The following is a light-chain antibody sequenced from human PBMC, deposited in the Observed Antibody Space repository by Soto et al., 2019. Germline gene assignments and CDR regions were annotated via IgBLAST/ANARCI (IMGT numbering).Light chain of an antibody. V-gene: IGLV2-18*02. J-gene: IGLJ1*01. CDR2: DVS. CDR3: SSFTTSSTYV. Sequence: QSALTQPPSVSGSPGQSVAISCSGTSSDVGSYNRVSWYQQPPGTAPKLMIYDVSNRPSGVPDRFSGSKSGNTASLTIFGLQSEDVADYYCSSFTTSSTYVFGTGTKVTVL. CDR1: SSDVGSYNR.